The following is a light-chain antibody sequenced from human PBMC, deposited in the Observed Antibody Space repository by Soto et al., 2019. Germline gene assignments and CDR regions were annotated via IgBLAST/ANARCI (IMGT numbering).Light chain of an antibody. Sequence: LTQPHSASGTPGQGVTISCSGSSSNIGTSSVHWFQQLPGTAPKLLISTTNQRPSGVPERFSGSKSGTSASLAISGLQSEDEADYYCAAWDDSLNGHVFGTGTKVTVL. J-gene: IGLJ1*01. CDR2: TTN. V-gene: IGLV1-44*01. CDR3: AAWDDSLNGHV. CDR1: SSNIGTSS.